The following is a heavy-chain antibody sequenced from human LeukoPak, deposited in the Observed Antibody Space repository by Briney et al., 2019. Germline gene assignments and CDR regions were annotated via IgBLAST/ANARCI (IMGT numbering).Heavy chain of an antibody. D-gene: IGHD5-18*01. V-gene: IGHV4-59*07. J-gene: IGHJ4*02. Sequence: SDSLSPTRTVSARSISSYYWSWIRLPPGKGLGWIGYIYYTVATYYNPSLKSRVTISLDTSKNQFSLKLSSVTAADAAVYYCARAGYSYGTGYYFDYWGQGALVTVSS. CDR1: ARSISSYY. CDR2: IYYTVAT. CDR3: ARAGYSYGTGYYFDY.